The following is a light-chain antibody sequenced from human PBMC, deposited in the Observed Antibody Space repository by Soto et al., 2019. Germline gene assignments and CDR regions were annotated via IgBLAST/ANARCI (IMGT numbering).Light chain of an antibody. J-gene: IGLJ1*01. V-gene: IGLV2-14*01. CDR3: SSYSISTAYL. Sequence: QSALTQPASVSGSPGQSITISCTGTSSDVGGYDYVSWYQLHPGKAPKLMAFEVNNRPSGVSYRFSGSKSGNTASLTISGLQAEDEADYFCSSYSISTAYLFGTGTKVTV. CDR2: EVN. CDR1: SSDVGGYDY.